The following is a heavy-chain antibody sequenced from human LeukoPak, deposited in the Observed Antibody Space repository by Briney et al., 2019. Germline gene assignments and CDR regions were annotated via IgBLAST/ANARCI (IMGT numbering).Heavy chain of an antibody. D-gene: IGHD4/OR15-4a*01. Sequence: SETLSLTCAVYGGSFSGYYWSWIRQPPGRGLEWIGYIYHSGSTYYNPSLKSRVTISVDRSKNQFPLKVSSVTAADTAVYYCASAKLDNWFDPWGQGTLVTVSS. CDR3: ASAKLDNWFDP. J-gene: IGHJ5*02. V-gene: IGHV4-30-2*01. CDR1: GGSFSGYY. CDR2: IYHSGST.